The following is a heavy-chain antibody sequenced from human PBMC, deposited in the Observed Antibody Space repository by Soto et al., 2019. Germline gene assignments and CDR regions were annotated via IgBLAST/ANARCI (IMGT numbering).Heavy chain of an antibody. CDR2: IYYSGST. V-gene: IGHV4-39*07. J-gene: IGHJ6*03. Sequence: SETLSLTCTVSGGSISSSSYYWGWIRQPPGKGLEWIGSIYYSGSTNYNPSLKSRVTISVDTSKNQFSLKLSSVTAADTAVYYCARAPAGTTDFSCYMDVWGKGTTVTVSS. D-gene: IGHD1-7*01. CDR1: GGSISSSSYY. CDR3: ARAPAGTTDFSCYMDV.